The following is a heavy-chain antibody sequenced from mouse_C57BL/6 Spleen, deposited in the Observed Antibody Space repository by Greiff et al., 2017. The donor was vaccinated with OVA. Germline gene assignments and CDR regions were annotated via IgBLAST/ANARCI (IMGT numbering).Heavy chain of an antibody. D-gene: IGHD1-1*01. V-gene: IGHV2-2*01. J-gene: IGHJ2*01. CDR3: ARNSDYGSSYYFDY. CDR2: IWSGGST. CDR1: GFSLTSYG. Sequence: QVQLQQSGPGLVQPSQSLSITCTVSGFSLTSYGVHWVRQSPGKGLEWLGVIWSGGSTDYNAAFISRLSISKDNSKSQVFFKMNSLQADDTAIYYCARNSDYGSSYYFDYWGQGTTLTVSS.